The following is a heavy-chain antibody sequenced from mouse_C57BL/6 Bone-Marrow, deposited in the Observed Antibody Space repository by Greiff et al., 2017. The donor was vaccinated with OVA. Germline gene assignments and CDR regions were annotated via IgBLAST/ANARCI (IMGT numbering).Heavy chain of an antibody. V-gene: IGHV3-6*01. CDR2: ISYDGSN. Sequence: EVKVEESGPGLVKPSQSLSLTCSVTGYSITSGYYWNWIRQFPGNKLEWMGYISYDGSNNYNPSLKNRISITRDTSKNQFFLKLNSVTTEDTATYYCARGYGPFDYWGQGTTLTVSS. CDR1: GYSITSGYY. CDR3: ARGYGPFDY. J-gene: IGHJ2*01. D-gene: IGHD1-1*01.